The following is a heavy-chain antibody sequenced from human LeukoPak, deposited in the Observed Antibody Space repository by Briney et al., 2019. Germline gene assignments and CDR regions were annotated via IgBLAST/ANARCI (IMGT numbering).Heavy chain of an antibody. J-gene: IGHJ5*02. CDR2: IIPIFGTA. CDR1: GGTFSSYA. V-gene: IGHV1-69*13. D-gene: IGHD2-2*01. Sequence: GASVKVSCKASGGTFSSYAISWVRQAPGQGLEWMGGIIPIFGTANYAQKFQGRVTITADESTSTAYMELSSLRSEDTAVYYCARGWYQLLHNWFDPWGQGTLVTVSS. CDR3: ARGWYQLLHNWFDP.